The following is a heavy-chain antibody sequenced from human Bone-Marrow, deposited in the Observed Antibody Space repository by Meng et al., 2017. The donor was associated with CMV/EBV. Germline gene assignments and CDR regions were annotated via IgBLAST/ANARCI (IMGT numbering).Heavy chain of an antibody. D-gene: IGHD3-3*01. Sequence: GESLKISCVASGFTFSDHYMDWVRQAPGKGLEWVGRIKSKTDGGTTDYAAPVKGRFTISRDDSKNTLYLQMNSLKTEDTAVYYCTTYYDFWSDPNYYYGMDVWGQGTTVTVSS. CDR3: TTYYDFWSDPNYYYGMDV. J-gene: IGHJ6*02. CDR2: IKSKTDGGTT. V-gene: IGHV3-15*01. CDR1: GFTFSDHY.